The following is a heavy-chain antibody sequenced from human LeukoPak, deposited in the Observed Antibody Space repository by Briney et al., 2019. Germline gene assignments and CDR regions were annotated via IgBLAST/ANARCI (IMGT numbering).Heavy chain of an antibody. CDR3: ARDRCTNGVCYLDC. J-gene: IGHJ4*02. V-gene: IGHV3-33*05. Sequence: GGSLRLSCAPSGFTFSSYGIHWVRQAPGKGLEWVTTVPYDGSDKYYADSVKGRFTISRDNSKNTLYLQTSSLRAEDTAVYYCARDRCTNGVCYLDCWGQGTLVTVSS. CDR2: VPYDGSDK. D-gene: IGHD2-8*01. CDR1: GFTFSSYG.